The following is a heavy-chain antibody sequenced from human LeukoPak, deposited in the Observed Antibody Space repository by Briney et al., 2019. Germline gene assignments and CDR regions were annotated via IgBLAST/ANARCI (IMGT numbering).Heavy chain of an antibody. V-gene: IGHV5-51*01. Sequence: GESLRISCEASGYNFTNNWITWVRQMPGKGLEWMGIIYPVNSDTRYSPSFQGQVTISADKSVSTAYLQWSSLKASDTAMYYCARIMGYCSGGSCYPNWFDPWGQGTLVTVSS. J-gene: IGHJ5*02. CDR2: IYPVNSDT. CDR3: ARIMGYCSGGSCYPNWFDP. CDR1: GYNFTNNW. D-gene: IGHD2-15*01.